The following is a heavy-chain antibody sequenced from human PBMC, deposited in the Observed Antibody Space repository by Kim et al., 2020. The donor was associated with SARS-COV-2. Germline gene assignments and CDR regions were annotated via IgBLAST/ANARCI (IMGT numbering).Heavy chain of an antibody. CDR3: VCDSSGFHFDY. CDR2: T. J-gene: IGHJ4*02. D-gene: IGHD3-22*01. V-gene: IGHV3-73*01. Sequence: TTHEASVKGRCTISRDDAKSTAYLQMISLKTEDTAVYYCVCDSSGFHFDYWGQGTLVTVSS.